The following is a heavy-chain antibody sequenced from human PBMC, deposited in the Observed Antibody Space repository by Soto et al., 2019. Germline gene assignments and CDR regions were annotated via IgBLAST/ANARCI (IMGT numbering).Heavy chain of an antibody. CDR3: ARDLPSGSYPYEYFQH. CDR1: GYTFTSYG. V-gene: IGHV1-18*01. D-gene: IGHD1-26*01. CDR2: ISAYNGNT. J-gene: IGHJ1*01. Sequence: ASVKVSCKASGYTFTSYGISWVRQAPGQGLEWMGWISAYNGNTNYAQKLQGRVTMTTDTSTSTAYMELRSLRSDDTAVYYCARDLPSGSYPYEYFQHWGQGTLVTVSS.